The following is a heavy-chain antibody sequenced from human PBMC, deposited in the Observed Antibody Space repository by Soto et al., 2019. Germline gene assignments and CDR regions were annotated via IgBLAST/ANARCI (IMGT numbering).Heavy chain of an antibody. Sequence: EVQLVESGGGLVQPGVSLRLSCVASGFTFSDYWMHWVRQAPGKGLVWVSRITFDGSITSHADSVKGRFTISRDSARNTVHLQMNSLRAEDTGVYYCAIGLRNYYGVDVWGQGTTVNVSS. CDR1: GFTFSDYW. CDR2: ITFDGSIT. J-gene: IGHJ6*02. V-gene: IGHV3-74*01. CDR3: AIGLRNYYGVDV. D-gene: IGHD4-17*01.